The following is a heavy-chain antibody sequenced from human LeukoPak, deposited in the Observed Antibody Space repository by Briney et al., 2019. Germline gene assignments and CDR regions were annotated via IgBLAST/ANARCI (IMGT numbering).Heavy chain of an antibody. CDR2: IYSTGST. Sequence: SETLSLTCTVSGGSINFYYWSWIRQPARKGLEWIGRIYSTGSTNYSPSLKSRVTMSVDKSKSQFSLNLSSVTAADTAVYYCARGIADPYSFDSWGQGTLVTVSS. CDR3: ARGIADPYSFDS. J-gene: IGHJ4*02. D-gene: IGHD6-13*01. V-gene: IGHV4-4*07. CDR1: GGSINFYY.